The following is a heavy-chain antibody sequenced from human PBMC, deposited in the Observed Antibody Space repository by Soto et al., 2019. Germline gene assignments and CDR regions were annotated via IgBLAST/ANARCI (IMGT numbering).Heavy chain of an antibody. CDR3: ARDYGPAAIPPSGGAGY. Sequence: QVQLVQSGAEVKKPGASVKVSCKASGYTFTSYGISWVRQAPGQGLEWMGWISAYNGNTNYAQKLQGRVTMTTDTSTSTVYMELRSLRSDDTAVYYCARDYGPAAIPPSGGAGYCGQGTLVTVSS. D-gene: IGHD2-2*01. V-gene: IGHV1-18*01. CDR2: ISAYNGNT. CDR1: GYTFTSYG. J-gene: IGHJ4*02.